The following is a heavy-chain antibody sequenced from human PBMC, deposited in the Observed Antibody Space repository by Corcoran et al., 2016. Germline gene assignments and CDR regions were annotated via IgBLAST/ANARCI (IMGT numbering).Heavy chain of an antibody. J-gene: IGHJ4*02. V-gene: IGHV3-21*01. CDR2: ISSSSSYI. CDR3: ARTAGEQRLGYFDY. CDR1: GFTFSTYS. D-gene: IGHD6-25*01. Sequence: EVQLVESGGGLVKPGGSLRLSCAASGFTFSTYSMNWVRQAPGKGLEWVSSISSSSSYIYYANSVKGRFTISRDNAKNSLYLQMNSLSAEDTAVYYCARTAGEQRLGYFDYWGQGTLVTVSS.